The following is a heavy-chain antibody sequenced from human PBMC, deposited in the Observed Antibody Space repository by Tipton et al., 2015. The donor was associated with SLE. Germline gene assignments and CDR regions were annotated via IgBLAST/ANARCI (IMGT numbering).Heavy chain of an antibody. J-gene: IGHJ4*02. D-gene: IGHD3-10*01. CDR3: ARTGDYFDY. Sequence: TLSLTCTVSGGSISSGSYYWSWIRQPAGKGLEWIGYIYTSGSTNYNPSLKSRVTISVDTSKNQFSLKLSSVTAADTAVYYCARTGDYFDYWGQGTLVTVSS. CDR1: GGSISSGSYY. CDR2: IYTSGST. V-gene: IGHV4-61*09.